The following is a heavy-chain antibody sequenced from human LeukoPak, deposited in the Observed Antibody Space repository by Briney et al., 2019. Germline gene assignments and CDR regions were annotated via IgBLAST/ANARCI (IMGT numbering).Heavy chain of an antibody. Sequence: GASVKVSCKDSGYTCTGYYMHWVRQAPGQGLEWMGWINPNSGGTNYAQKFQGRVTMTRDTSISTAYMELSRLRSDDTAVYYCAREPDLIVGATGYYYYYYTDGWSKGTTVTVSS. CDR3: AREPDLIVGATGYYYYYYTDG. V-gene: IGHV1-2*02. CDR2: INPNSGGT. D-gene: IGHD1-26*01. CDR1: GYTCTGYY. J-gene: IGHJ6*03.